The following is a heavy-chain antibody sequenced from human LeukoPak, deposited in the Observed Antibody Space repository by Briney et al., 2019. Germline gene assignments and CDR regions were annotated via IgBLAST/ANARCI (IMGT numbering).Heavy chain of an antibody. CDR1: GFTFDDYT. D-gene: IGHD2-21*02. J-gene: IGHJ3*02. Sequence: HAGGSLRLSCAASGFTFDDYTMHWVRQAPGKGLEWVSLISWDGGSTYYADSVKGRFTISRDNSKNSLYLQMNSLRTEGTALYYCAKDILRGVTPDAFDIWGQGTMVTVSS. V-gene: IGHV3-43*01. CDR3: AKDILRGVTPDAFDI. CDR2: ISWDGGST.